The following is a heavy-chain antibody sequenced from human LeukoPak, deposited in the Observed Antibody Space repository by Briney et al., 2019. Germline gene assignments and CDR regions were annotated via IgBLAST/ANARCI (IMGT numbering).Heavy chain of an antibody. J-gene: IGHJ5*02. Sequence: GGSLRLSCAASGFTFSDYWMTWVRQAPGKGLEWVANIKPDGSEKYYVDSVKGRFTISRDNAKNSLYLQMNSLRAEDTAVYYCMTASRSSSWPPPTWGQGTLVTVSS. D-gene: IGHD6-13*01. CDR3: MTASRSSSWPPPT. CDR2: IKPDGSEK. CDR1: GFTFSDYW. V-gene: IGHV3-7*01.